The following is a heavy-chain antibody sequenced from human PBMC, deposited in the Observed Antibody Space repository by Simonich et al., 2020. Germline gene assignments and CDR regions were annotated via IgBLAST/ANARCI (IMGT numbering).Heavy chain of an antibody. J-gene: IGHJ4*02. CDR2: INHSGST. CDR3: ARRRSGLVIDY. Sequence: QVQLQQWGAGLLKPSETLSLTCAVYGGSFSGYYCSWIRRPPGKGLECIGEINHSGSTNYNPALKSRVTISLDTSKNQFSLKLSSVTAADTAVYYCARRRSGLVIDYWGQGTLVTVSS. V-gene: IGHV4-34*01. CDR1: GGSFSGYY. D-gene: IGHD3-9*01.